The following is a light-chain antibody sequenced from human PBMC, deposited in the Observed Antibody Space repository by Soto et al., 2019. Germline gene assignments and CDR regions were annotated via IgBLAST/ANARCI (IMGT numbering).Light chain of an antibody. CDR1: QIIYNW. CDR2: GAS. Sequence: DIQMTQSPSTLSASVGDRVTITCRASQIIYNWLAWYQQKPGKAPKLLISGASTLEGGVPSRFSGSGSGTEFTLTISNLQPDDFATYYCQQYNSQATFGQGTKVEIK. V-gene: IGKV1-5*01. CDR3: QQYNSQAT. J-gene: IGKJ1*01.